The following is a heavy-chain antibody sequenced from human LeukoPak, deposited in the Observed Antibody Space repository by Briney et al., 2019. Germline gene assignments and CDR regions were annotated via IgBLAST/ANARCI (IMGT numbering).Heavy chain of an antibody. CDR3: ARVPQAHNWITNWFDP. CDR2: IIPILGIA. J-gene: IGHJ5*02. D-gene: IGHD1-20*01. Sequence: SVKVSCKASGGTFSSYAINWVRQAPGQGLEWMGRIIPILGIANYAQKFQGRVTITADKSTSTAYMELSSLRSEDTAVYYCARVPQAHNWITNWFDPWGQGTLVTVSS. CDR1: GGTFSSYA. V-gene: IGHV1-69*04.